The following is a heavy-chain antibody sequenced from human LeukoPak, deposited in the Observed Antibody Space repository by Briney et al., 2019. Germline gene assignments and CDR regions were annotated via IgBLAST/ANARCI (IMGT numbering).Heavy chain of an antibody. CDR1: GFTFSSYS. CDR3: AMYYYDSSGYYYSEYFQH. V-gene: IGHV3-21*04. Sequence: GGSLRLSRAASGFTFSSYSMNWVRQAPGKGLEWVSSISSSSSYIYYADSVKGRFTISRDNAKNSLYLQMNSLRAEDTAVYYCAMYYYDSSGYYYSEYFQHWGQGTLVTVSS. J-gene: IGHJ1*01. D-gene: IGHD3-22*01. CDR2: ISSSSSYI.